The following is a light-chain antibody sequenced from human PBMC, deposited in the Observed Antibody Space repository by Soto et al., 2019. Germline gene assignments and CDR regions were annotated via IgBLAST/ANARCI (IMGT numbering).Light chain of an antibody. CDR3: TSYTSSSTWV. Sequence: QSVLTQPASVSGSPGQSITISCTGTSSDIGSYNYVSWYQQHPGKAPKLMIYEVSNRPSGLSNRFSGSKSGNTASLTISGLQAEDEADYYCTSYTSSSTWVFGGGTKLTVL. V-gene: IGLV2-14*01. J-gene: IGLJ3*02. CDR2: EVS. CDR1: SSDIGSYNY.